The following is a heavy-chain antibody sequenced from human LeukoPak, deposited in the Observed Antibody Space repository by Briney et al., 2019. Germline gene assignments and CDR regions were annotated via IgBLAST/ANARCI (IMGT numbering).Heavy chain of an antibody. D-gene: IGHD1-26*01. CDR3: ARGPKWTGSYYYFDY. Sequence: ASVKVSCKASGYTFTGYYMHWVRQAPGQGLEWMGWMSPNSGNTGYTQKFQGRVTITRNTSITTAYMELSSLRSEDTAVYYCARGPKWTGSYYYFDYWGQGTLVTVSS. J-gene: IGHJ4*02. CDR2: MSPNSGNT. CDR1: GYTFTGYY. V-gene: IGHV1-8*03.